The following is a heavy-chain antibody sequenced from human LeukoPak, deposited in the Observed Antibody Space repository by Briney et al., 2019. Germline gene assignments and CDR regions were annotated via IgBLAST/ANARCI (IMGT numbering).Heavy chain of an antibody. Sequence: VASVKLSCKLSGYTLTELSIHWVRQAPGNGREWMGGFDPEAGETIYAQKFQGRVTMTEDTSTDTAYMELSSLRSEDTAVYYCASSDTAKPNDAFDIWGQGTMVTVSS. CDR1: GYTLTELS. CDR3: ASSDTAKPNDAFDI. CDR2: FDPEAGET. V-gene: IGHV1-24*01. D-gene: IGHD5-18*01. J-gene: IGHJ3*02.